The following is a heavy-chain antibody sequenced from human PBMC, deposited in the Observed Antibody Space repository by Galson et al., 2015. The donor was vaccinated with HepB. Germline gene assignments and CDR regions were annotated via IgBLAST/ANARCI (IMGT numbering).Heavy chain of an antibody. CDR1: GFTFSSYA. CDR3: AKVPNIILGATSQQYYFDY. D-gene: IGHD1-26*01. CDR2: ISGSGGST. J-gene: IGHJ4*02. Sequence: SLRLSCAASGFTFSSYAMSWVRQAPGKGLEWVSAISGSGGSTYYADSVKGRFTISRDNSKNTLYLQMNSLRAEDTAVYYCAKVPNIILGATSQQYYFDYWGQGTLVTVSS. V-gene: IGHV3-23*01.